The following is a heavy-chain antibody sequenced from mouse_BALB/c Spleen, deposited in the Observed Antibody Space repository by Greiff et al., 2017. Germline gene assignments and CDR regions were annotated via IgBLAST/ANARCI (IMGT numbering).Heavy chain of an antibody. CDR1: GYSFTSYY. J-gene: IGHJ2*01. D-gene: IGHD2-1*01. V-gene: IGHV1S135*01. Sequence: VQLQQSGPELMKPGASVKISCKASGYSFTSYYMHWVKQSHGKSLEWIGYIDPFNGGTSYNQKFKGKATLTVDKSSSTAYMHLSSLTSEDSAVYYCASPYGNYDYWGQGTTLTVSS. CDR2: IDPFNGGT. CDR3: ASPYGNYDY.